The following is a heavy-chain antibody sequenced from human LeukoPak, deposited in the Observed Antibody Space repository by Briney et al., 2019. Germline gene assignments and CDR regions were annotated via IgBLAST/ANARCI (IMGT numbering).Heavy chain of an antibody. CDR1: GFTFSHYA. CDR2: LTDSGDAT. Sequence: GGSLRLSCAVSGFTFSHYAMSWVRQAPGTGLEWVGSLTDSGDATYYADSVKGRLTIFRDNSTSTLYLHISGLRDEDTAVYYCARGYSHNSGGWLDPWGQGTLVTVSS. V-gene: IGHV3-23*01. D-gene: IGHD5-12*01. CDR3: ARGYSHNSGGWLDP. J-gene: IGHJ5*02.